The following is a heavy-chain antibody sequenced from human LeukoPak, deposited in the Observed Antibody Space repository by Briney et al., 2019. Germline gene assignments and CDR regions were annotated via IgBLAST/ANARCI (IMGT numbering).Heavy chain of an antibody. CDR3: ARLVSSWFDP. CDR2: TYYSGST. Sequence: SETLSLTCTVSGGSISSYYWSWIRQPPGKGLEWIGYTYYSGSTNYNPSLKSRVTISVDTSKNQFSLKLSSVTAADTAEYYCARLVSSWFDPWGQGTLVTVSS. V-gene: IGHV4-59*08. J-gene: IGHJ5*02. CDR1: GGSISSYY. D-gene: IGHD2-2*01.